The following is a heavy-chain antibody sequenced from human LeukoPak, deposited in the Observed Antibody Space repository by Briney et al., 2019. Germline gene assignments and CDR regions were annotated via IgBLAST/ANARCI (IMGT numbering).Heavy chain of an antibody. Sequence: ASVKVSCRASGYRFTSYDISWVRQAPGQGLQWMGVISTYTGNTNYAQSFQDRVTMTTDTSTSTVYMELRSLTSDDTAVYYCARDQKSGLEVLWRYWGQGTWSPSPQ. CDR3: ARDQKSGLEVLWRY. CDR1: GYRFTSYD. CDR2: ISTYTGNT. D-gene: IGHD3-3*01. J-gene: IGHJ4*02. V-gene: IGHV1-18*04.